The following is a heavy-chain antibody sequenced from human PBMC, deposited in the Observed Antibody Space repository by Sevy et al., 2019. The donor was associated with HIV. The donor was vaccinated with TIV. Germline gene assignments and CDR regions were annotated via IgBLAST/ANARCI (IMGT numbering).Heavy chain of an antibody. Sequence: GGSLRLSCAASGFTFSSYGMNWVRQAPGKGLEWVSPISSSRSYIYYADSVKGRFTISRDNAKNSLYLQMNSLGAEDTAVYYCASRNGYSSSWYLDYWGQGTLVTVSS. V-gene: IGHV3-21*01. D-gene: IGHD6-13*01. CDR2: ISSSRSYI. J-gene: IGHJ4*02. CDR1: GFTFSSYG. CDR3: ASRNGYSSSWYLDY.